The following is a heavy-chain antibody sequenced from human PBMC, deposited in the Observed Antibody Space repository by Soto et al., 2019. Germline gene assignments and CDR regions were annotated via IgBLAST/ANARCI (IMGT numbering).Heavy chain of an antibody. V-gene: IGHV3-23*01. CDR3: AKHPSYTTGWYVDY. CDR1: GFTFSSFA. J-gene: IGHJ4*02. Sequence: EVQVLESGGGLAQPGGSLRLSCAASGFTFSSFAMSWVRQAPGKGLEWVSSIRGNGGEIYYADSVKGRFTISRDNSKNTLSLQMNSLRAEDTAMYYCAKHPSYTTGWYVDYWGLGTLVTVSS. CDR2: IRGNGGEI. D-gene: IGHD6-19*01.